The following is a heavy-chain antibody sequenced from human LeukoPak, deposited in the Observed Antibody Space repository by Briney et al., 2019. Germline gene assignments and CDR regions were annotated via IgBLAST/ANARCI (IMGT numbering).Heavy chain of an antibody. CDR1: GYTFSDYT. V-gene: IGHV3-48*01. J-gene: IGHJ4*02. CDR2: ISSGGSVM. CDR3: TRDLEY. Sequence: GRSLRLSCGASGYTFSDYTMNWGRQAPGKGPEWISYISSGGSVMHYADSVNGRFTISRDNVENSLYLQMNSLRVEDTAVYYCTRDLEYWGQGVLVTVSS.